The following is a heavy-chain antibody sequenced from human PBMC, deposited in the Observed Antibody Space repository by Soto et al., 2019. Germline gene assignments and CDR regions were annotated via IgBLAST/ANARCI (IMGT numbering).Heavy chain of an antibody. Sequence: GGSLRLSCAASGFTFSSYWMHWVRQAPGKGLVWVSRINSDGSSTSYADSVKGRFTISRDNAKNTLYLQMNSLRAEDTAVYYCARVGYDSSGYYTGSFDYWGQGALVTVSS. D-gene: IGHD3-22*01. CDR1: GFTFSSYW. J-gene: IGHJ4*02. CDR3: ARVGYDSSGYYTGSFDY. CDR2: INSDGSST. V-gene: IGHV3-74*01.